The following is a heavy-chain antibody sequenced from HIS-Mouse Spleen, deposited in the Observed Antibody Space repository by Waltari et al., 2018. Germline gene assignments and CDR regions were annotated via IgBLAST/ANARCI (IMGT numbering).Heavy chain of an antibody. CDR1: GFTFSSYG. CDR2: ISYDGSNK. CDR3: AKDKHHAFDY. Sequence: QVQLVESGGGVVQPGRSLRLSWPASGFTFSSYGMHWVRQAPGKGLEWVAVISYDGSNKYYADSVKGRFTISRDNSKNTLYLQMNSLRAEDTAVYYCAKDKHHAFDYWGQGTLVTVSS. V-gene: IGHV3-30*18. J-gene: IGHJ4*02.